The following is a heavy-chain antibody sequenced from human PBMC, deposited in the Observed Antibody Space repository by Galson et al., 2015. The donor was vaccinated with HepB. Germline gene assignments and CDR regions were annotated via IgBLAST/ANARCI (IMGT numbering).Heavy chain of an antibody. CDR1: GFTFSSHS. CDR3: ARYDSSGYTMYNAFDI. Sequence: SLRLSCAASGFTFSSHSMNWVRQAPGKGLEWVSSISSGSSYIYYADSVKGRFTISRDNAKNPLYLQMNSLRAEDTAVYYCARYDSSGYTMYNAFDIWGQGTMGTVSS. J-gene: IGHJ3*02. V-gene: IGHV3-21*01. CDR2: ISSGSSYI. D-gene: IGHD3-22*01.